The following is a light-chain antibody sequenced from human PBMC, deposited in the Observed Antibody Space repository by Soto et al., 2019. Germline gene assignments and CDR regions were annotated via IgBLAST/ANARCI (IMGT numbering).Light chain of an antibody. CDR1: QSVSIN. CDR2: GAS. V-gene: IGKV3-15*01. CDR3: QQYNNWPRT. Sequence: EIVMTQSPGTLSVSPGERGTLSCRASQSVSINLAWYQHKPGQAPRLLIHGASTRATGIPDRFSGSGSGTEFTLTISSLQSEDVAVYSCQQYNNWPRTFGQGTKVEIK. J-gene: IGKJ1*01.